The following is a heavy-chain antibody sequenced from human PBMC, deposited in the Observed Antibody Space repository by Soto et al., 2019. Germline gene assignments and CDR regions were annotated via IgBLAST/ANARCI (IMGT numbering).Heavy chain of an antibody. J-gene: IGHJ6*02. CDR2: IYYSGST. CDR3: ASGYCSSTSCYTGNYYYYYGMDV. D-gene: IGHD2-2*02. CDR1: GGSISSGDYY. Sequence: PSETLSLTCTVSGGSISSGDYYWSWIRPPPEKGLEWIGYIYYSGSTYYNPSLKSRVTISVDTSKNQFSLKLSSVTAADTAVYYCASGYCSSTSCYTGNYYYYYGMDVWGQGTTVTVSS. V-gene: IGHV4-30-4*01.